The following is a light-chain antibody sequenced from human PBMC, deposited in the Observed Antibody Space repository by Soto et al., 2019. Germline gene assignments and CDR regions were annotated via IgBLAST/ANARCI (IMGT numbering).Light chain of an antibody. CDR2: RND. V-gene: IGLV1-44*01. CDR1: DSDVGTNT. J-gene: IGLJ1*01. Sequence: QPVLPQPPSASGTPGQRVIISCSGSDSDVGTNTVNWYQQVPGAAPKLLMYRNDQRPAGVPARFSGSKSGTSASLAISGLRTEDEADYYCAAWDDTLPGYVFGSGTKLTVL. CDR3: AAWDDTLPGYV.